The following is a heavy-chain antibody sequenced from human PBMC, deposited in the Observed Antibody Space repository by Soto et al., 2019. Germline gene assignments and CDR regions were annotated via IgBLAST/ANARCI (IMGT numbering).Heavy chain of an antibody. Sequence: LRLSCAASGFTFTSYAMTWVRQGPGKGLEWVSSIGTTTGDILYADSVKGRFTISRDNSKNTLYLQINSLRTEDTAIYYCAKRSPSGTYYFDYWGQGTLVTVSS. CDR3: AKRSPSGTYYFDY. V-gene: IGHV3-23*01. D-gene: IGHD1-26*01. CDR1: GFTFTSYA. CDR2: IGTTTGDI. J-gene: IGHJ4*02.